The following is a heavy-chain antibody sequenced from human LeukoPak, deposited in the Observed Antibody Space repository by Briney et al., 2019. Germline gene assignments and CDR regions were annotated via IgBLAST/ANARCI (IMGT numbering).Heavy chain of an antibody. CDR2: ISHSGST. D-gene: IGHD2-15*01. V-gene: IGHV4-34*01. CDR3: ARYRRQRLQLVIVPATSYYFDY. Sequence: SDTLSLTCAVYGGSFSGFYWSWIPQSPGKGVEWIVEISHSGSTNYNPSLKSRVTLSVDTSKNQFSPRLTPVTAADTAVYYCARYRRQRLQLVIVPATSYYFDYWGQGTLVTVSS. J-gene: IGHJ4*02. CDR1: GGSFSGFY.